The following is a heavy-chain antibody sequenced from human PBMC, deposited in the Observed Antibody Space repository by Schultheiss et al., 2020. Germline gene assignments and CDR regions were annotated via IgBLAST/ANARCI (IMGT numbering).Heavy chain of an antibody. D-gene: IGHD1-14*01. CDR1: GFPFSSYA. J-gene: IGHJ2*01. CDR3: AKGVSNTNPWYFDL. CDR2: IYSGGST. V-gene: IGHV3-23*03. Sequence: GESLKISCAGSGFPFSSYAVNWVRQAPGKGLEWVSVIYSGGSTYYADSVKGRFTISRDNSKNTLYLQMNSLSAEDTAVYYCAKGVSNTNPWYFDLWGRGTLVTVSS.